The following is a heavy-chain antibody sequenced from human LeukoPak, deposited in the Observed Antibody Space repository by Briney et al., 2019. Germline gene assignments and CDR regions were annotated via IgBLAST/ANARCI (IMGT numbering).Heavy chain of an antibody. CDR1: GGSISSSSYS. D-gene: IGHD3-3*01. Sequence: SETLSLTCTVSGGSISSSSYSWGWIRQPPGKGLEWIGSIYYSGSTYYNPSLKSRVTISVDTSKNQFSLKLSSVTAADTAVYYCARDLRFWSGYQNWFDRWGQGTLVTVSS. V-gene: IGHV4-39*07. CDR2: IYYSGST. CDR3: ARDLRFWSGYQNWFDR. J-gene: IGHJ5*02.